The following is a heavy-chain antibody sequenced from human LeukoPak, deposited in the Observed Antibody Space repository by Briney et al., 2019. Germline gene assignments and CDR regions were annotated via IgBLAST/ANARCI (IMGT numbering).Heavy chain of an antibody. D-gene: IGHD2-15*01. J-gene: IGHJ4*02. CDR1: GYNFNTYW. CDR2: IYPGDSEDSDT. Sequence: GESLKISCKASGYNFNTYWIAWVRQVPGIGLEWMGIIYPGDSEDSDTRYSPSFQGQVTFSADKSSSSVYLQWSGLKASDTAMYYCARFTATSPPRYAFDYWGQGTLVTV. CDR3: ARFTATSPPRYAFDY. V-gene: IGHV5-51*01.